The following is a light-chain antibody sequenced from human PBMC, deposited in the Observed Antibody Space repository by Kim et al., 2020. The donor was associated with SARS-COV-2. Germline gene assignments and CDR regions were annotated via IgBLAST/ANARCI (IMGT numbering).Light chain of an antibody. J-gene: IGKJ2*01. CDR3: QQYANSPYT. CDR2: GAS. V-gene: IGKV3-20*01. CDR1: QSVSSNY. Sequence: EIVLTQSPGTLSLSPGESATLSCRASQSVSSNYLAWFQQKPGQAPRLLIYGASSRATGIPDRFSGSGSGTDFTLTISGLEPEDFAVYYCQQYANSPYTFGQGTKLEI.